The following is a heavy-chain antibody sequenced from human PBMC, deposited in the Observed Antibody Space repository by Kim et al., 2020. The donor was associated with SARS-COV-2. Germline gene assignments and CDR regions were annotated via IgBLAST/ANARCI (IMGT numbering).Heavy chain of an antibody. CDR3: ARGLVVVGGFDP. CDR1: GGSFSGYY. J-gene: IGHJ5*02. CDR2: INHSGST. D-gene: IGHD2-15*01. V-gene: IGHV4-34*01. Sequence: SETLSLTCAVYGGSFSGYYWSWIRQPPGKGLEWIGEINHSGSTNYNPSLKSRVTISVDTSKNQFSLKLSSVTAADTAVYYCARGLVVVGGFDPWGQGTLVTVSS.